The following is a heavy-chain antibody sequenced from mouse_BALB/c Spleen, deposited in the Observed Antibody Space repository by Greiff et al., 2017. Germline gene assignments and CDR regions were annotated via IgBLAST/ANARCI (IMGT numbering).Heavy chain of an antibody. D-gene: IGHD2-3*01. J-gene: IGHJ1*01. CDR1: GYTFTSYV. V-gene: IGHV1-14*01. CDR2: INPYNDGT. Sequence: EVQRVESGPELVKPGASVKMSCKASGYTFTSYVMHWVKQKPGQGLEWIGYINPYNDGTKYNEKFKGKATLTSDKSSSTAYMELSSLTSEDSAVYYCARCDGYYGGWYFDVWGAGTTVTVSS. CDR3: ARCDGYYGGWYFDV.